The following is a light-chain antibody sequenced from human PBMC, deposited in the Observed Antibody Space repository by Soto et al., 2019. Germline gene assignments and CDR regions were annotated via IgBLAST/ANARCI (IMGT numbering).Light chain of an antibody. CDR2: AAS. V-gene: IGKV1-39*01. Sequence: DLQMTQSPSSLSASVGDRVTITCRASQSISSYLNWYQQKPGKAPKLLIYAASSLQSGVPSRFSGSRSGTDFTLTISSLQPEDFGTYYCQQSYSTPRSYTFGQGTKVEIK. CDR3: QQSYSTPRSYT. CDR1: QSISSY. J-gene: IGKJ2*01.